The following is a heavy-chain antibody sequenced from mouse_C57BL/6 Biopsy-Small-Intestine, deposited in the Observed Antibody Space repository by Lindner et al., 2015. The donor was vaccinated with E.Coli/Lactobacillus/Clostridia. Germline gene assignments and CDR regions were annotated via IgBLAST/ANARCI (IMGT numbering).Heavy chain of an antibody. CDR1: GYAFTNYL. Sequence: VQLQESGAEQVRPGTSVKVSCKASGYAFTNYLIEWVKQRPGQGLEWIGVINPGSGGTNYNEKFKGKATLTADKSSSTAYMQLSSLTSEDSAVYFCARKKANWGYAMDYWGQGTSVTVSS. D-gene: IGHD4-1*01. J-gene: IGHJ4*01. CDR2: INPGSGGT. CDR3: ARKKANWGYAMDY. V-gene: IGHV1-54*01.